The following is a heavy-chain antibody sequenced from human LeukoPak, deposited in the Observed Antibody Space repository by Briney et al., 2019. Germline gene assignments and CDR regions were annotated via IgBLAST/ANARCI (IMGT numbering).Heavy chain of an antibody. CDR3: AAEDEYYDILTGYSRTSGWFDP. CDR1: TSR. J-gene: IGHJ5*02. V-gene: IGHV1-69*02. D-gene: IGHD3-9*01. Sequence: GASVKVSCKATSRISWVRQAPGQGLEWMGRIIPILGIANYAQKFQGRVTITADKSTSTAYMELSSLRSEDTAVYYCAAEDEYYDILTGYSRTSGWFDPWGQGTLVTVSS. CDR2: IIPILGIA.